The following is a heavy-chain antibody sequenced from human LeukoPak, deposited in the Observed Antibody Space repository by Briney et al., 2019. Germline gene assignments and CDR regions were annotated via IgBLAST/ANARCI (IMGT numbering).Heavy chain of an antibody. CDR3: ARGGGPSSGWYAGPSWFDP. D-gene: IGHD6-19*01. CDR1: GGSFSGYY. Sequence: SETLSLTCAVYGGSFSGYYWSWIRQRPGKGLEWIGEINHSGSTNYNPSLKSRVTISVDTSKNQFSLKLSSVTAADTAVYYCARGGGPSSGWYAGPSWFDPWGQGTLVTVSS. CDR2: INHSGST. J-gene: IGHJ5*02. V-gene: IGHV4-34*01.